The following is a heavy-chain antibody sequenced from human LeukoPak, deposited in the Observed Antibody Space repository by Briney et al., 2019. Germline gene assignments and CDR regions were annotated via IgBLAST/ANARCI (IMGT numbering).Heavy chain of an antibody. Sequence: SETLSLTCTVSGGPISSSNYYWGWIRQPPGKGLEWIGNIYYSGSTYYNPSLKSRVTISVDTSKNQFSLKLSSVTAADTAVYYCASVARDSSGYHYFDYWGQGTLVTVSS. V-gene: IGHV4-39*01. D-gene: IGHD3-22*01. CDR2: IYYSGST. CDR1: GGPISSSNYY. J-gene: IGHJ4*02. CDR3: ASVARDSSGYHYFDY.